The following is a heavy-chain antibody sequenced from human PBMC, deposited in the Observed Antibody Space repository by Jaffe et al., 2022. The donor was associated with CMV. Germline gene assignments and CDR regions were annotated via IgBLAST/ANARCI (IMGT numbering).Heavy chain of an antibody. CDR2: IYYSGNT. J-gene: IGHJ4*02. Sequence: QLQLQESGPGLVKPLETLSLTCTVSGGSISSANYYWGWIRQSPGKGLEWIGSIYYSGNTHYNPSLKSRVTISVDTSKNQFSLSLTSVTAADTAVYYCARLPWEWFGESFWGQGTLVIVSS. CDR1: GGSISSANYY. CDR3: ARLPWEWFGESF. V-gene: IGHV4-39*01. D-gene: IGHD3-10*01.